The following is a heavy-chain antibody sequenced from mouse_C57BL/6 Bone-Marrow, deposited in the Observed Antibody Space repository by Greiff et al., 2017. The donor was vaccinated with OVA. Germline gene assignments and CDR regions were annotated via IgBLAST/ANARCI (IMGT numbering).Heavy chain of an antibody. CDR1: GFSLSTFGMG. J-gene: IGHJ3*01. D-gene: IGHD1-1*01. CDR2: IWWDDDK. Sequence: ESGPGILQPSQTLILTCSFSGFSLSTFGMGVGWIRQPSGKGLEWLAHIWWDDDKYYNPALKSRLTISKDTSKNQVFLKIANVDTADTATYYCARGDYGSSSWFAYWGQGTLVTVSA. CDR3: ARGDYGSSSWFAY. V-gene: IGHV8-8*01.